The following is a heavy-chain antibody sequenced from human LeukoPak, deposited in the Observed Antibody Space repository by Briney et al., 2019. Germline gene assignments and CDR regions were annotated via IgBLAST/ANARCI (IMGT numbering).Heavy chain of an antibody. CDR3: AREHLVVPAGRWPGHAFDI. CDR2: INPSGGST. V-gene: IGHV1-46*01. CDR1: GYTFTSYY. Sequence: ASVKVSCKASGYTFTSYYMHWVRQAPGQGLEWMGIINPSGGSTSYAQKFQGRVTMTRDTSTSTVYMELSSLRSEDTAVYYCAREHLVVPAGRWPGHAFDIWGQGTMVTVSS. J-gene: IGHJ3*02. D-gene: IGHD2-2*01.